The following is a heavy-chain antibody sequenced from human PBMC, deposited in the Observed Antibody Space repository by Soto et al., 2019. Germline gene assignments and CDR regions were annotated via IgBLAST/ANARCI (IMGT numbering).Heavy chain of an antibody. CDR1: GGSISSYY. Sequence: SETLSLTCTVSGGSISSYYWSWIRRPPGKGLEWIGYIYYSGSTNYNPSLKSRVTISVDTSKNQFSLKLSSVTAADTAVYYCARDSGAFEYFDYWGQGTLVTVSS. D-gene: IGHD3-3*02. V-gene: IGHV4-59*01. J-gene: IGHJ4*02. CDR2: IYYSGST. CDR3: ARDSGAFEYFDY.